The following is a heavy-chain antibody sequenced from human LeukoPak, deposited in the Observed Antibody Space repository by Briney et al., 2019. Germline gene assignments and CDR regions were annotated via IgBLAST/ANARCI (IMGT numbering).Heavy chain of an antibody. D-gene: IGHD1-20*01. CDR3: AREYNSRATFDY. CDR1: ASGVSSTSHS. V-gene: IGHV3-21*05. J-gene: IGHJ4*02. Sequence: GGSLRLSCAASASGVSSTSHSMNWVRQAPGKGLEWISYISSSGSYIFYAASVEGRFTVSRDNARNSLYLQMNSLRAEDTAIYYCAREYNSRATFDYWGQGTLATVSS. CDR2: ISSSGSYI.